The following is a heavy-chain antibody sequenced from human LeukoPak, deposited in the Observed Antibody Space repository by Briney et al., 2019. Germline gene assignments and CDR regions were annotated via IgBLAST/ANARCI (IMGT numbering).Heavy chain of an antibody. D-gene: IGHD2-8*01. CDR1: GYTFTSYG. CDR3: ARVDPVYDAFDI. V-gene: IGHV1-18*01. CDR2: ISAYNGNT. J-gene: IGHJ3*02. Sequence: ASVKVSCKASGYTFTSYGISWVRQAPGQGLEWMGWISAYNGNTNYAQKLQGRVTMTRDTSTSTAYMELRSLRSDDTAGYYCARVDPVYDAFDIWGQGTMVTVSS.